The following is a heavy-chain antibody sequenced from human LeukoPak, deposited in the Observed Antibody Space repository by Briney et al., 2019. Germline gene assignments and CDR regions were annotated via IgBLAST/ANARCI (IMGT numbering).Heavy chain of an antibody. J-gene: IGHJ5*02. Sequence: GGSLRLSCAASGFTFSSYSMNWVRQAPGKGLEWVSAISGSGGSTYYADSVKGRFTISRDNSKNTLYLQMNSLRAEDTAVYYCAKTHSSSWYANFNWFDPWGQGTLVTVSS. D-gene: IGHD6-13*01. CDR1: GFTFSSYS. V-gene: IGHV3-23*01. CDR3: AKTHSSSWYANFNWFDP. CDR2: ISGSGGST.